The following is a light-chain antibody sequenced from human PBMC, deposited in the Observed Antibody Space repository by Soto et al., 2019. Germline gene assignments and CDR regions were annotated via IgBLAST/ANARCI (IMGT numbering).Light chain of an antibody. CDR2: DAS. V-gene: IGKV3-20*01. CDR1: QSVISSY. J-gene: IGKJ1*01. CDR3: QQYVRSPPSWT. Sequence: ETVLTQSPGTLSLSPGERATLSYRASQSVISSYLAWYQQKPGQAPRLLIYDASSRATGIPDRFSGSGSGTDFPLTISRLEPADFAVYYCQQYVRSPPSWTFGQGTKVEIK.